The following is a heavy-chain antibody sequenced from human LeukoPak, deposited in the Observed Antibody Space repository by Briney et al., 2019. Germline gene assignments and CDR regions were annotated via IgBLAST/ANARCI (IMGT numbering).Heavy chain of an antibody. CDR3: AIGRTKWDLLNY. CDR2: LDPEDGEM. J-gene: IGHJ4*02. V-gene: IGHV1-24*01. D-gene: IGHD1-26*01. Sequence: GASVKVSCKVSGYTLTELSLHWVRQAPGKGLEWVGGLDPEDGEMIYSQKFQGRVTMTEDTSTDIAYMEMSSLRSEDTAVYYCAIGRTKWDLLNYWGQGTLVTVSS. CDR1: GYTLTELS.